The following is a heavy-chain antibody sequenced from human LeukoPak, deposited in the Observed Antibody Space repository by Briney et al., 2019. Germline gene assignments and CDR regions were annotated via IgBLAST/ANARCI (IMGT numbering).Heavy chain of an antibody. V-gene: IGHV4-39*01. J-gene: IGHJ4*02. CDR2: IYYSGST. CDR1: GDSISSSNYY. Sequence: SETLSLTCTVSGDSISSSNYYWDWIRQPPRKGLEWIGSIYYSGSTYYNPSLKSRVTISVDTSNNQFSLKLSSVTAADTALYYCARRSGGYYSSLDYWGQGTLVTVSS. CDR3: ARRSGGYYSSLDY. D-gene: IGHD3-22*01.